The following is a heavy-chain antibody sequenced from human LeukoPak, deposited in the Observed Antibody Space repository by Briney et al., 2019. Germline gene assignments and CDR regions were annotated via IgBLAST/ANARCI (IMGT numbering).Heavy chain of an antibody. J-gene: IGHJ4*02. D-gene: IGHD1-7*01. V-gene: IGHV3-11*01. CDR3: AGYHWNSGVVY. CDR1: GFTFSDYA. CDR2: VSRSGDTI. Sequence: GGSLRLSCAASGFTFSDYAMSWIRQAPGQGLEWVSYVSRSGDTIDYADSVKGRFSISRDNAKNSLYLQMNSLRAEDTAVYYCAGYHWNSGVVYWGQGTLVTVSS.